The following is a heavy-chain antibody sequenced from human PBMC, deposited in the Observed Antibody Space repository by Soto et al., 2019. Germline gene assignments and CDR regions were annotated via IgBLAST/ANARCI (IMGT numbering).Heavy chain of an antibody. V-gene: IGHV1-8*01. CDR1: GYTFTSYD. Sequence: ASVKVSCKASGYTFTSYDINWVRQATGQGLEWMGWMNPNSGNTGYAQKFQGRVTMTRNTSISTAYMELSSLRSEDTAVHYCARRVGWYYGGDYYMDVWGKGTTVTVSS. D-gene: IGHD3-10*01. J-gene: IGHJ6*03. CDR3: ARRVGWYYGGDYYMDV. CDR2: MNPNSGNT.